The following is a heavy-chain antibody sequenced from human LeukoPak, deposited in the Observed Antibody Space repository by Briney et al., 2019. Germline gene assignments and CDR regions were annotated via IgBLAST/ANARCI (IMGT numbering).Heavy chain of an antibody. CDR2: ISSSSSTI. CDR1: GFTFSSYS. J-gene: IGHJ4*02. CDR3: ARATAMVSEGFDY. D-gene: IGHD5-18*01. V-gene: IGHV3-48*01. Sequence: GGSLRLSCAASGFTFSSYSMNWVRQAPGKGLEWVSYISSSSSTIYYADSVKGRFTISRDNAKNSLYLQMNSLRAEDTAVYYCARATAMVSEGFDYWGQGTLVTVSS.